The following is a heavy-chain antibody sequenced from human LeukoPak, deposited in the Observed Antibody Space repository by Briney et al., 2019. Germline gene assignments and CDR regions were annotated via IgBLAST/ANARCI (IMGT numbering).Heavy chain of an antibody. CDR3: ASSIESSYGSGTLFDY. CDR1: GFTFSSYW. J-gene: IGHJ4*02. V-gene: IGHV3-7*01. CDR2: IKQDGSER. Sequence: GGSLRLSCAASGFTFSSYWMSWVRRAPGKGLEWVANIKQDGSERYYVDSVKGRFTISRDNAKNSLYLQMNSLRAEDTAVYYCASSIESSYGSGTLFDYWGQGTLVTVSS. D-gene: IGHD3-10*01.